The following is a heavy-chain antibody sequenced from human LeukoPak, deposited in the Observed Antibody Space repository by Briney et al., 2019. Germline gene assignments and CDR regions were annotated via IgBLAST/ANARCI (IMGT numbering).Heavy chain of an antibody. V-gene: IGHV4-59*12. J-gene: IGHJ5*02. CDR2: IYYSGST. CDR3: ARVFRRGWFDP. D-gene: IGHD3-10*01. Sequence: SETLSLTCTVSGGSISSYYWSWIRQPPGKGLEWIGYIYYSGSTNYNPSLKSRVTISVDTSKNQFSLKLSSVTAADTAVYYCARVFRRGWFDPWGQGTLVTVSS. CDR1: GGSISSYY.